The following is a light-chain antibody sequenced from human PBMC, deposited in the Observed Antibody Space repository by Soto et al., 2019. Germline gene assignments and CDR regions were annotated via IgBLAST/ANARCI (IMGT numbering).Light chain of an antibody. CDR1: SGHSNYA. J-gene: IGLJ2*01. CDR3: QTWGTGIVI. CDR2: LNRXXSH. Sequence: QSVLTQSPSASASLGASVKLTCTLSSGHSNYAIAWHQQQPEKGPRYLMKLNRXXSHSKGXXIPNRFSGSSSGAERYLTISSLQSEDEADYYCQTWGTGIVIFGGGTKLTVL. V-gene: IGLV4-69*01.